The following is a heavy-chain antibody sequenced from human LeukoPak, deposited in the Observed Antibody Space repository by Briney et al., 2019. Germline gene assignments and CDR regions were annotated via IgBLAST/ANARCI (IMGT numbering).Heavy chain of an antibody. Sequence: SETLSLTCTVSGGSISSYYWSWIRQPPGKGLEWIGYIYYSGSTNYNPSLKSRVTISVDTSKNQFSLKLSSVTAADTAVYYCAIHVYGGNGWFDPWGQGTLVTVSS. J-gene: IGHJ5*02. CDR3: AIHVYGGNGWFDP. V-gene: IGHV4-59*08. D-gene: IGHD4-23*01. CDR1: GGSISSYY. CDR2: IYYSGST.